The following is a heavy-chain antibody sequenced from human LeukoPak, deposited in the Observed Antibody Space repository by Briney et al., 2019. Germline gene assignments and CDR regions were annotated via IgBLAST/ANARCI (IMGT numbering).Heavy chain of an antibody. CDR3: ARRGESIPVLSP. D-gene: IGHD6-6*01. Sequence: GESLKISCKGFGYSFTTNWIGWVRQMPGKGLEWMGIIFPSDSDTRYSPSFQGQVTISADKSISTAYLQWSSLKASDTAMYYCARRGESIPVLSPWGQGTLVTVSS. V-gene: IGHV5-51*01. J-gene: IGHJ5*02. CDR1: GYSFTTNW. CDR2: IFPSDSDT.